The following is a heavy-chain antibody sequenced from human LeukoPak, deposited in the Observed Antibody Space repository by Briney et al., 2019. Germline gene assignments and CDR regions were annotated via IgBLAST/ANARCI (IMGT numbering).Heavy chain of an antibody. D-gene: IGHD4-17*01. CDR2: ISGSGGST. Sequence: GCLRLSSAASRFTFSSYAMSSVPEGPGKRLERGSAISGSGGSTYYADSVKGRFTISRDNSKNTLYLQMNSRRAEDTAVYYCAKDDDYGDSNPCYWGQGTLVTVSS. CDR3: AKDDDYGDSNPCY. CDR1: RFTFSSYA. V-gene: IGHV3-23*01. J-gene: IGHJ4*02.